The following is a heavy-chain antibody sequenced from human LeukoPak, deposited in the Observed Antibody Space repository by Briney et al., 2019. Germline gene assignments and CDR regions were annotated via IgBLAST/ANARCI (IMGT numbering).Heavy chain of an antibody. J-gene: IGHJ4*02. V-gene: IGHV4-34*01. CDR3: ARVKAVPAAILI. D-gene: IGHD2-2*02. CDR1: GGSFSGYY. Sequence: SETLSLTCAVYGGSFSGYYWSWIRQPPGKGLEWIGEINHSGSTNYNPSLKSRVTISVDTSKNQFSLKLSSVTAADTAVYYCARVKAVPAAILIWGQGTLVTVSS. CDR2: INHSGST.